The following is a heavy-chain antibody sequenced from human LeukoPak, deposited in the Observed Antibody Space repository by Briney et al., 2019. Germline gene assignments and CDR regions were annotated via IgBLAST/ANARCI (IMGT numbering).Heavy chain of an antibody. J-gene: IGHJ4*02. D-gene: IGHD3-16*01. CDR1: KFTFTNYW. V-gene: IGHV3-7*01. CDR3: ARDGGSGFWNYFDY. Sequence: GGSLRLSCAASKFTFTNYWMSWVRQAPGKGLEWVANIKQDGSEKFYVDSVKGRFTISRDNAKNSLYLQMNSLRAEDTAVYYCARDGGSGFWNYFDYWGQGTLVTVSS. CDR2: IKQDGSEK.